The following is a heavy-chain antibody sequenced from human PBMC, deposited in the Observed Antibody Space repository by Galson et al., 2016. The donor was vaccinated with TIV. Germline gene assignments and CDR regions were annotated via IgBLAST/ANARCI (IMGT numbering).Heavy chain of an antibody. CDR1: GYTLGSYS. J-gene: IGHJ6*03. CDR2: ISGYNGNT. Sequence: SVKVSCKASGYTLGSYSLNWVRQAPGQGLEWVGWISGYNGNTNSAQKLQGRVTMTTDTSTNTAYMELRSLTSDDTAVYYCARIPTKTFDFWSGYDNQFHMDVWGKGTTVTVSS. V-gene: IGHV1-18*04. CDR3: ARIPTKTFDFWSGYDNQFHMDV. D-gene: IGHD3-3*01.